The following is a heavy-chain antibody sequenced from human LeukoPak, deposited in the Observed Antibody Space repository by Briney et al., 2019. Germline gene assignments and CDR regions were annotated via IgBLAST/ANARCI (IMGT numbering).Heavy chain of an antibody. J-gene: IGHJ4*02. CDR3: ARDPPAIYCSGGSCYSGFDY. D-gene: IGHD2-15*01. Sequence: SETLSLTCTVSGGSISSSSYYWGWIRQPPGKGLEWIGSIYYSGSTYYNPSLKSRVTISVDTSKNQFSLKLSSVTAADTAVYYCARDPPAIYCSGGSCYSGFDYWGQGTLVTVSS. CDR1: GGSISSSSYY. V-gene: IGHV4-39*07. CDR2: IYYSGST.